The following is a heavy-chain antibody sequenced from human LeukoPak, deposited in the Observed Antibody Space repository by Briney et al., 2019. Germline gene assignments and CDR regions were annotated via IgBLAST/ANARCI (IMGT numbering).Heavy chain of an antibody. CDR3: AKDVEVGTAMVPEFGY. CDR1: GFTVRSSF. D-gene: IGHD5-18*01. Sequence: GGSLRLSCAASGFTVRSSFMNWVRQAPGKGLEWVSPLSNTDNSFYTDSVKGRFTLSRDNSKNTLYLQMNSLRAEDTAVYYCAKDVEVGTAMVPEFGYWGQGTLVTVSS. CDR2: LSNTDNS. J-gene: IGHJ4*02. V-gene: IGHV3-66*01.